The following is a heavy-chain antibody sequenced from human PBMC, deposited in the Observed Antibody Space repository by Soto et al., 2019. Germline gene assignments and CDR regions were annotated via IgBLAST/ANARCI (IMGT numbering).Heavy chain of an antibody. D-gene: IGHD6-13*01. J-gene: IGHJ6*02. V-gene: IGHV5-10-1*01. CDR3: ARHVSFDTGYSSSWYYYGMDV. CDR2: IDPSDSYT. Sequence: GESLKISCKGSGYIFTSYWISWVRQMPGKGLEWMGRIDPSDSYTNYSPSLQGHVTISADKSISTAYLQWSSLKASDTAMYYCARHVSFDTGYSSSWYYYGMDVWGQGTTVTVSS. CDR1: GYIFTSYW.